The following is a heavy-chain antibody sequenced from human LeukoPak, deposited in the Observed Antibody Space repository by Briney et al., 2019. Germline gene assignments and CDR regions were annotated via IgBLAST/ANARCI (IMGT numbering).Heavy chain of an antibody. V-gene: IGHV4-38-2*01. CDR3: ARAGPVQWNYYYMDV. D-gene: IGHD1-26*01. J-gene: IGHJ6*03. CDR2: IYHSGMT. CDR1: GFSISNGYF. Sequence: SETLSLTCDVSGFSISNGYFWAWIRQSPGKGLEWIGSIYHSGMTYYNPSLKSQFSIEVDTSKNQFSLKMRSATAADTAVYFCARAGPVQWNYYYMDVWGKGTTVTVS.